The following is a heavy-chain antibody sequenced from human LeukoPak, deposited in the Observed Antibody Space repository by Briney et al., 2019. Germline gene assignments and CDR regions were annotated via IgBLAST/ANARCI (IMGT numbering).Heavy chain of an antibody. CDR3: ARAWFRSAFDI. CDR2: IYSGGST. V-gene: IGHV3-66*02. Sequence: PGGSLRLSCAASGFTVSSNYMSWVRQAPGKGLEWVSVIYSGGSTYYADSVKGRFTITRDNSKNTLYLQMNSLRAEDTAVYSCARAWFRSAFDIWGQGTMVTVSS. J-gene: IGHJ3*02. D-gene: IGHD3-10*01. CDR1: GFTVSSNY.